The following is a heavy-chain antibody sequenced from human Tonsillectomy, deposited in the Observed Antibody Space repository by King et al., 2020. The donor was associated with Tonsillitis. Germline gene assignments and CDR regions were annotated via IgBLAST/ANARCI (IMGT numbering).Heavy chain of an antibody. Sequence: VQLVESGGGLVQPGGSLRLSCAASGFTFSSYAMSWVRQAPGKGLEWVSGISGSGGSTYSADSVKGRFTISRDNSKNTLYLQMKSLRAEDTAVYYCAKYKVATIPRDAFDFWGQGTMVTVSS. CDR1: GFTFSSYA. CDR2: ISGSGGST. CDR3: AKYKVATIPRDAFDF. V-gene: IGHV3-23*04. J-gene: IGHJ3*01. D-gene: IGHD5-12*01.